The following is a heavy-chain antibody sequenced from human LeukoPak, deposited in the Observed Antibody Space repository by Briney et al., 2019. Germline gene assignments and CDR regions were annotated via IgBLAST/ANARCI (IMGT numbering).Heavy chain of an antibody. Sequence: PSETLSLTCAVSGGSISRSSYYWAWIRQPPGKGLEWVGTIYYGGGIYGGPSLKGRITISLDTSKNQFSLKLNSVTAADTAVYYCARAGWELLSASFDPWGQGTLVIVSS. D-gene: IGHD1-26*01. J-gene: IGHJ5*02. CDR3: ARAGWELLSASFDP. CDR2: IYYGGGI. CDR1: GGSISRSSYY. V-gene: IGHV4-39*07.